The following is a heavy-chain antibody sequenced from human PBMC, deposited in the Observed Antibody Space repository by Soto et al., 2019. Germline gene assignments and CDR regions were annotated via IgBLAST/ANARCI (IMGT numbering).Heavy chain of an antibody. D-gene: IGHD3-22*01. CDR3: ARESSGDFDY. Sequence: SETLSLTCTVSGGSISRSDYYWGWFRQPPEKGLEWIGSFRAGENTFYNPFLKSRVIISVDTSTNQFSLRLSSVTAADTAVYYCARESSGDFDYWGQGTLVTVSS. CDR1: GGSISRSDYY. V-gene: IGHV4-39*07. J-gene: IGHJ4*02. CDR2: FRAGENT.